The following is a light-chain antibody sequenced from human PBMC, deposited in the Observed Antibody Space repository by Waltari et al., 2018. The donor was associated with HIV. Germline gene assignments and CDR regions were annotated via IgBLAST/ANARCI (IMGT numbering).Light chain of an antibody. V-gene: IGLV1-40*01. J-gene: IGLJ2*01. CDR1: SSNIRARFD. CDR3: QSYDSSLSGWV. Sequence: QSVFTQPPSVSAAPGQRLTISRTGTSSNIRARFDVHWYQQRPGTVPKVLIYNNPDRPSGVPVRFSGSKSATSASLASTGLQAEDEANYYCQSYDSSLSGWVFGGGTKLTVL. CDR2: NNP.